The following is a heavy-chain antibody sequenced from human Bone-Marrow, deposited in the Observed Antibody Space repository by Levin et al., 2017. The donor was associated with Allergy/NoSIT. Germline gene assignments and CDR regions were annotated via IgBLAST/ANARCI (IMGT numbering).Heavy chain of an antibody. V-gene: IGHV3-9*01. Sequence: SLKISCIASGFTFDDYAMHWVRLLPGKGLEWVSGIYWNSGTLDYADSVKGRFTISRDNHKNSLHLQMDSLRVEDTALYYCAKDISSGGYSGFDSWGQGTQVTVSS. CDR1: GFTFDDYA. D-gene: IGHD2-2*03. CDR2: IYWNSGTL. J-gene: IGHJ4*02. CDR3: AKDISSGGYSGFDS.